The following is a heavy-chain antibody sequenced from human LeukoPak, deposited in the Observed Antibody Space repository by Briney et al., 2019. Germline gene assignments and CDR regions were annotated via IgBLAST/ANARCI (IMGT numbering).Heavy chain of an antibody. Sequence: GASVTVSCKASGYTFTSYGISWVRQAPGQGLEWMGWISAYNGNTNYAQKLQGRVTMTTDTSTSTAYMELRSLRSDDTAVYYCARDKSPTYYDILTGYYTPENVFDYWGQGTLVTVSS. D-gene: IGHD3-9*01. J-gene: IGHJ4*02. CDR3: ARDKSPTYYDILTGYYTPENVFDY. CDR1: GYTFTSYG. V-gene: IGHV1-18*01. CDR2: ISAYNGNT.